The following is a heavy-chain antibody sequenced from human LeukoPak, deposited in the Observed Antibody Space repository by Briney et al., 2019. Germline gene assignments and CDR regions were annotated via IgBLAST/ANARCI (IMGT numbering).Heavy chain of an antibody. CDR2: INPNSGNT. J-gene: IGHJ5*02. Sequence: GASVKVSCKASGYTFTNYDINWVRQATGQGLEWMGWINPNSGNTGSAQKFQGRVTITRDTSISIAYMELSSLRSEDTAVYYCARGNWFDPWGQGTLVTVSS. CDR3: ARGNWFDP. CDR1: GYTFTNYD. V-gene: IGHV1-8*03.